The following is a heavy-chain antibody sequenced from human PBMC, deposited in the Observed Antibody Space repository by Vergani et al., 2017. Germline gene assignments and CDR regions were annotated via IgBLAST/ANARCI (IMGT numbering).Heavy chain of an antibody. D-gene: IGHD6-25*01. CDR1: GFTFSNLW. CDR2: IFYSGTT. Sequence: QVQLVESGGGVVQPGRSLRLSCEASGFTFSNLWMTWVRQAPGKGLEWIGYIFYSGTTYDNPSLRSRLTISVDTSQNQFSLKLRSVTAADTAVYYCARVDTQVPATSHFYYMDVWGKGTTVVVSS. J-gene: IGHJ6*03. V-gene: IGHV4-59*06. CDR3: ARVDTQVPATSHFYYMDV.